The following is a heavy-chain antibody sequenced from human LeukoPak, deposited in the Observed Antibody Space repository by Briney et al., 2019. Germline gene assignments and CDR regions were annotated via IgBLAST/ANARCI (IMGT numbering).Heavy chain of an antibody. CDR3: ARHLGYCSGGSCYSGYYYYGMDV. CDR1: GYTFTSYG. V-gene: IGHV1-18*01. Sequence: ASVTVSCKASGYTFTSYGISWVRQAPGQGLEWMGWISAYDGNTNYAQKLQGRVTMTTDTSTSTAYMELRSLRSDDTAVYYCARHLGYCSGGSCYSGYYYYGMDVWGQGTTVTVSS. CDR2: ISAYDGNT. J-gene: IGHJ6*02. D-gene: IGHD2-15*01.